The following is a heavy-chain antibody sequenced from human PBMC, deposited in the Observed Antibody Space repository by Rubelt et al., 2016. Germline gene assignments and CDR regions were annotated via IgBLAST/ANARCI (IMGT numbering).Heavy chain of an antibody. CDR1: GFTFSSYS. J-gene: IGHJ4*02. CDR3: VRGLDS. D-gene: IGHD2-21*01. CDR2: ISSRGDYT. Sequence: ASGFTFSSYSMNWVRQAPGKGPEWVSSISSRGDYTYYVDSVKGRFTISRDNAKNTLYLQMNSLRADDTAVYYRVRGLDSWGQGTLVTVSS. V-gene: IGHV3-21*01.